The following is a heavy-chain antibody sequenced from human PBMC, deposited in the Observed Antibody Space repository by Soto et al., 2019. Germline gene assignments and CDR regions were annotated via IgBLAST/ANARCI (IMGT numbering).Heavy chain of an antibody. J-gene: IGHJ5*02. CDR2: IYHTGTT. Sequence: TSETLSLACGVSGDSISSVNWWSWVRQSPGKGLEWIGEIYHTGTTNYNPSLKSRLTLSVDKSKNQVFLNLTSVSAADTAVYYCATLSGYFTISPFDTWGQGILVTVSS. V-gene: IGHV4-4*02. CDR1: GDSISSVNW. CDR3: ATLSGYFTISPFDT. D-gene: IGHD2-8*01.